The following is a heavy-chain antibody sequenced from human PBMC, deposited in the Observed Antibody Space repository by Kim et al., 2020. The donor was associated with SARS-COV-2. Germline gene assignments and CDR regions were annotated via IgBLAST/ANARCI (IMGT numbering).Heavy chain of an antibody. J-gene: IGHJ6*02. V-gene: IGHV3-23*01. D-gene: IGHD4-4*01. CDR3: ATVTTNYYYGMDV. Sequence: ADSVEGRCTISRDNSKNTLYLQMNSLRAEDTAVYYCATVTTNYYYGMDVWGQGTTVTVSS.